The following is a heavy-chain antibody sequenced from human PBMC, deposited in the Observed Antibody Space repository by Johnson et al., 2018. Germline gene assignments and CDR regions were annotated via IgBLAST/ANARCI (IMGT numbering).Heavy chain of an antibody. J-gene: IGHJ5*02. Sequence: VQLVESGGGLVQPGGSLKLSCAASGFTFSDSALHWVRQASGKGLEWVGRIRTKPHNYATTYAMSVTGRFSISRDDSGNLAYLQMNSLKTEDTAVYYCTGTRSGYAYTYESWGQGALVTVS. D-gene: IGHD3-16*01. V-gene: IGHV3-73*01. CDR2: IRTKPHNYAT. CDR1: GFTFSDSA. CDR3: TGTRSGYAYTYES.